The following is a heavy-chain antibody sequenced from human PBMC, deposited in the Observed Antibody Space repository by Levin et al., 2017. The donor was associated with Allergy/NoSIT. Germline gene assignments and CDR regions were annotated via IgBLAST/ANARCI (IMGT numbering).Heavy chain of an antibody. V-gene: IGHV4-39*01. Sequence: SETLSLTCTVSGGSISSSSYYWGWIRQPPGKGLEWIGSIYYSGSTYYNPSLKSRVTISVDTSKNQFSLKLSSVTAADTAVYYCASRMWEGYFDWLVWFDPWGQGTLVTVSS. CDR1: GGSISSSSYY. CDR2: IYYSGST. D-gene: IGHD3-9*01. CDR3: ASRMWEGYFDWLVWFDP. J-gene: IGHJ5*02.